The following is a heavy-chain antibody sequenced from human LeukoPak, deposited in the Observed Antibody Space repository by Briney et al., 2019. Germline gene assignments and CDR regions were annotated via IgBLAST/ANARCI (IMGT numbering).Heavy chain of an antibody. CDR2: ISGSGGST. V-gene: IGHV3-23*01. CDR1: GFTFSSYA. D-gene: IGHD5-12*01. CDR3: ASPTPPQWLRYDY. Sequence: PGGSPRLSCAASGFTFSSYAMSWVRQAPGKGLEWVSAISGSGGSTYYADSVKGRFTISRDNSKNTLYLQMNSLRAEDTAVYYCASPTPPQWLRYDYWGQGTLVTVSS. J-gene: IGHJ4*02.